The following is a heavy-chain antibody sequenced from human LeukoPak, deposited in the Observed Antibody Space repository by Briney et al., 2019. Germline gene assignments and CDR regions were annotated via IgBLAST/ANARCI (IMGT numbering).Heavy chain of an antibody. CDR3: VRQDYGDYVGLGY. CDR1: GYTSTSYY. J-gene: IGHJ4*02. CDR2: INPSGGST. Sequence: ASVKVSCKASGYTSTSYYMHWVRQAPGQGLEWMGIINPSGGSTSYAQKFQGRVTMTRDTSTSTVYMELSSLRSEDTAVYYCVRQDYGDYVGLGYWGQGTLVTVSS. V-gene: IGHV1-46*01. D-gene: IGHD4-17*01.